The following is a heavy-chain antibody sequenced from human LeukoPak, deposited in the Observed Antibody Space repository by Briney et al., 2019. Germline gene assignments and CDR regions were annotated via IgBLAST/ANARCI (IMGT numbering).Heavy chain of an antibody. CDR2: IDTSGNT. Sequence: PSETLSLTCTVSGGSISSYYWSWIRQPAGKGLEWIGRIDTSGNTNYKPSLKSRVTMSVDTSKNQFSLKLNSVTAADTAVYYCARHRLAAAVHWGQGSLVTVSS. CDR3: ARHRLAAAVH. V-gene: IGHV4-4*07. CDR1: GGSISSYY. D-gene: IGHD6-13*01. J-gene: IGHJ4*02.